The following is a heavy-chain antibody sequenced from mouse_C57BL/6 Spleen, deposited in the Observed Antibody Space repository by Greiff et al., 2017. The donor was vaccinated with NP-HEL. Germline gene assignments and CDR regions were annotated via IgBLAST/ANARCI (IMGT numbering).Heavy chain of an antibody. V-gene: IGHV5-4*01. D-gene: IGHD1-1*01. CDR3: AREDYYGSGY. CDR1: GFTFSSYA. CDR2: ISDGGSYT. Sequence: DVQLVESGGGLVKPGGSLKLSCAASGFTFSSYAMSWVRQTPEKRLEWVATISDGGSYTYYPDNVKGRFTISRDNAKNNLYLQMSHLKSEDTAMYYCAREDYYGSGYWGQGTTLTVSS. J-gene: IGHJ2*01.